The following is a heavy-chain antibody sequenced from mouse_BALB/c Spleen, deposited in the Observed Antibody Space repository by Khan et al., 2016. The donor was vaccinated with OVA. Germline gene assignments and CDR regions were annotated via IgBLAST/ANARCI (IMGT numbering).Heavy chain of an antibody. CDR3: ARPPYFSYVMVY. D-gene: IGHD2-10*01. J-gene: IGHJ4*01. CDR1: GYTFTNYG. V-gene: IGHV9-3-1*01. CDR2: INTYTGEP. Sequence: QIQLVQSGPELKKPGETVKISCKASGYTFTNYGMNWVKQAPGKDLKWMGWINTYTGEPTYADDFKGRFAFSLETSPSTAYLQINNLKNEDTATYFCARPPYFSYVMVYWGQGTSVTVSS.